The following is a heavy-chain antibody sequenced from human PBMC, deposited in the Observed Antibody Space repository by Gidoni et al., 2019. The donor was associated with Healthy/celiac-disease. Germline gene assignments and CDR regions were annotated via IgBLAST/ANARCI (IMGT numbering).Heavy chain of an antibody. D-gene: IGHD6-13*01. V-gene: IGHV1-2*02. CDR1: GYTCTGSY. CDR3: ASGGSWYVFDY. Sequence: QVHLVRSGAEVKKPGASGQVSRKASGYTCTGSYRPWVRQAPGPGLEWMGWINPNSGGTNYAQKFQGRVTMTRDTSISTAYMELSRLRSDDTAVYYCASGGSWYVFDYWGQGTLVTVSS. CDR2: INPNSGGT. J-gene: IGHJ4*02.